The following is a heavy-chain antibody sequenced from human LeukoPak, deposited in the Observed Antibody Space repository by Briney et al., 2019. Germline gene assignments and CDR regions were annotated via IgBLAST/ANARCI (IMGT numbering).Heavy chain of an antibody. CDR2: ISHDGRDR. J-gene: IGHJ5*02. CDR1: GFTLSRYD. CDR3: ARDPSHRGIFLST. V-gene: IGHV3-30*03. Sequence: QPGGSLRLSCVVSGFTLSRYDMHWVRQSPGKGLEWLAVISHDGRDRYYADHVKGRFTISRDTSKNTLYLQMNSLRTEDTGVFYCARDPSHRGIFLSTWGQGTLVTVSS. D-gene: IGHD2-15*01.